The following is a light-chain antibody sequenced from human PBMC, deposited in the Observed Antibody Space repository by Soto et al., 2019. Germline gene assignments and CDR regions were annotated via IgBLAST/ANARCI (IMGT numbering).Light chain of an antibody. V-gene: IGKV3-20*01. CDR3: QQYGSLWT. Sequence: EIVLPQSPDPLSLSPGERATLSCRASQSVSSSYLAWYQQKPGQAPRLLIYGASSRATGIPDRFSGSGSGTDFTLTISRLEPEDFAVYYCQQYGSLWTFGQGTKVDIK. CDR1: QSVSSSY. J-gene: IGKJ1*01. CDR2: GAS.